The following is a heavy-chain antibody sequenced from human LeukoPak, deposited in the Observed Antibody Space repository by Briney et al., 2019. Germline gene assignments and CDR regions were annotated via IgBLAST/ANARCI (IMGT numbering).Heavy chain of an antibody. CDR1: GYTFTSYG. D-gene: IGHD2-2*02. J-gene: IGHJ4*02. CDR3: ASVPDYCSSTSCYTFGY. CDR2: ISAYNGNT. Sequence: GASVKVSCKASGYTFTSYGISWVRQAPGQGLELMGWISAYNGNTNYAQKLQGRVTMTTDTSTSTAYMELRSLRSDDTAVYYCASVPDYCSSTSCYTFGYWGQGTPVTVSS. V-gene: IGHV1-18*01.